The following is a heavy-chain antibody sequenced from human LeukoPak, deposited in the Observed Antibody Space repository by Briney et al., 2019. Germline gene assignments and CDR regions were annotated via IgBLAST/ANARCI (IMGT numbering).Heavy chain of an antibody. D-gene: IGHD3-3*01. Sequence: PGGSLRLSCAASGFTFRNYWMSWVRQAPGKGLEWVANIKQDGSDKYYVDSVKGRFTISRDNAKNSPYLQMNSLRAEDTAVYYCARSNFWSGCDYWGQGTLVTVSS. CDR2: IKQDGSDK. CDR1: GFTFRNYW. CDR3: ARSNFWSGCDY. V-gene: IGHV3-7*01. J-gene: IGHJ4*02.